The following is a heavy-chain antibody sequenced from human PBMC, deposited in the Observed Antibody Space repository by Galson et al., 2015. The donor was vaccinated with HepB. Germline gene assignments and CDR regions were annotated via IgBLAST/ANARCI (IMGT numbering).Heavy chain of an antibody. J-gene: IGHJ4*02. CDR2: INTSNGGT. CDR1: QYTFTNYY. CDR3: AREPPIQCYFEY. V-gene: IGHV1-46*01. Sequence: SVKVSCKASQYTFTNYYFHWVRQAPGQGLEWMGMINTSNGGTHYAQKFQGRATVTRDTSTGTVSMELRSLRSEDTAVYYCAREPPIQCYFEYWGQGTLVTVSS.